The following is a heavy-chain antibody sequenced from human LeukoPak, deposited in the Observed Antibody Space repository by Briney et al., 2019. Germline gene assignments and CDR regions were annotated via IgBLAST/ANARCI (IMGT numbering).Heavy chain of an antibody. V-gene: IGHV3-30*04. CDR2: TSYDGSNK. D-gene: IGHD3-9*01. J-gene: IGHJ3*02. CDR3: ARGTYYDILSGDANDAFDI. CDR1: GFTFSSYA. Sequence: GRSLRLSCAASGFTFSSYAMHWVRQAPGKGLEWVAVTSYDGSNKYYADSVKGRFTISRDNSKNTLYLQMNSLRAEDTAVYYCARGTYYDILSGDANDAFDIWGQGTMVTVSS.